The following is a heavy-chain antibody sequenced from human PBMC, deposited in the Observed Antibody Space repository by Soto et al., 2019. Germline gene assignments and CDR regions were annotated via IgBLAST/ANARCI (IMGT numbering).Heavy chain of an antibody. CDR3: ARNHCDDQHFDY. Sequence: QVQLQESGPGLVKPSGTLSLTFAVSGGYISSSNWWTWVRQPPGRGLVWIGEISHRGSNNYNPSLQSRVTISVDKSKNQFSLEVSSVTAADTAVYYCARNHCDDQHFDYWGQGTLVTVSS. CDR1: GGYISSSNW. V-gene: IGHV4-4*02. D-gene: IGHD2-21*02. J-gene: IGHJ4*02. CDR2: ISHRGSN.